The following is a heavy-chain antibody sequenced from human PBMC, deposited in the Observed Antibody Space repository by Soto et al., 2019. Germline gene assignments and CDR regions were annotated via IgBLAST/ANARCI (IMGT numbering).Heavy chain of an antibody. CDR2: INHSGST. CDR3: ARGGPLRPTIKYSSSWSHDAFDI. D-gene: IGHD6-13*01. CDR1: GGSFSGYY. J-gene: IGHJ3*02. V-gene: IGHV4-34*01. Sequence: SETLSLTCAVFGGSFSGYYWSWIRQPPGKGLEWIGEINHSGSTNYNPSFKSRVTISVDTSKNQFSLKLSSVTAADTAVYYCARGGPLRPTIKYSSSWSHDAFDIWGQGTMVTVSS.